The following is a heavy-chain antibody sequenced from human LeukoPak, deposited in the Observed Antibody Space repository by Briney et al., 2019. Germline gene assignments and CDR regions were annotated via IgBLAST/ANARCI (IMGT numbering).Heavy chain of an antibody. CDR2: IYSGGPT. CDR1: GVVVSGNY. V-gene: IGHV3-66*01. D-gene: IGHD1-26*01. J-gene: IGHJ3*02. CDR3: ARDPYSWSYLDAFDI. Sequence: GGSPRLPCAASGVVVSGNYMSWVRQAPGKGLECVSDIYSGGPTHDADSLKGRFTISRDNSKNTLYLQMNSLRAEDTAVYYCARDPYSWSYLDAFDIWGQGTMVTVSS.